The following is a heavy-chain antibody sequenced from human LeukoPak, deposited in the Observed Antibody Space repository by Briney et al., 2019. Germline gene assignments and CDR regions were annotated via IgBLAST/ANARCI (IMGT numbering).Heavy chain of an antibody. J-gene: IGHJ1*01. CDR1: GYTFTSYA. CDR3: ASNFIRTGYFGEYYLH. V-gene: IGHV1-18*01. Sequence: ASVKVSCKASGYTFTSYAMHWVRQAPDQGLEWLGWIAPYEGDRQYTPKLQDRIIVTADTATTTVYMELKNLRIDDTAVYYCASNFIRTGYFGEYYLHWGQGTQVVVSS. CDR2: IAPYEGDR. D-gene: IGHD3-9*01.